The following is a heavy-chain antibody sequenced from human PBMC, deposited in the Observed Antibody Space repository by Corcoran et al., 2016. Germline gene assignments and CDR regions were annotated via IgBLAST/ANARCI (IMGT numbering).Heavy chain of an antibody. Sequence: EVQLVESGGGLVQPGGSLKLSCAASGFTFSGSAMHWVRQASGKGLEWVGRIRSKANSYATAYAASVKGRFTISRDDSKNTAYLQMNSLKTEDTAVYYCTRRGSGSYYYYYGMDVWGQGTTVTVSS. CDR3: TRRGSGSYYYYYGMDV. V-gene: IGHV3-73*02. D-gene: IGHD1-26*01. CDR1: GFTFSGSA. CDR2: IRSKANSYAT. J-gene: IGHJ6*02.